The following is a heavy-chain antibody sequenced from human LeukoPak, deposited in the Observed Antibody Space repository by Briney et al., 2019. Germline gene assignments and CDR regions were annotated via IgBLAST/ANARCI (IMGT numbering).Heavy chain of an antibody. Sequence: GGSLRLSCAASGFTFDDYAMHWVRQAPGKGLEWVSGIGWNSGSIGYADSVKGRFTISRDNAKNSLYLQMNSLRAEDTALYYCAKDIAIVLMVYAFDYWGQGTLVTVSS. CDR2: IGWNSGSI. CDR1: GFTFDDYA. V-gene: IGHV3-9*01. CDR3: AKDIAIVLMVYAFDY. D-gene: IGHD2-8*01. J-gene: IGHJ4*02.